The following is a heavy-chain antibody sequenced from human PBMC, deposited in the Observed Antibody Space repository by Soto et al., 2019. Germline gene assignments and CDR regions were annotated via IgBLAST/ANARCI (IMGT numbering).Heavy chain of an antibody. J-gene: IGHJ3*02. CDR3: ARDFGYFSSVDSGDAFDI. CDR2: IYSGGST. D-gene: IGHD3-10*01. CDR1: GFTVSSNY. Sequence: EVQLVESGGGLIQPGGSLRLSCAASGFTVSSNYMSWVRQAPGKGLEWVSVIYSGGSTYYAESVKGRFTISRDNSKNTMYLQMNSLRAEDTALYYCARDFGYFSSVDSGDAFDIWGQGTMVTVSS. V-gene: IGHV3-53*01.